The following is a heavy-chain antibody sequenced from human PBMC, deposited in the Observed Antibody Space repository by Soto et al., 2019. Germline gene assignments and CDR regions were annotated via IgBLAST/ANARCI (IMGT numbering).Heavy chain of an antibody. J-gene: IGHJ6*02. CDR2: IYYSGST. CDR1: GGSISSYY. D-gene: IGHD6-6*01. CDR3: ARLTLNIAARLYYGMDV. V-gene: IGHV4-59*08. Sequence: LSLTCTVSGGSISSYYWSWIRQPPGKGLEWIGYIYYSGSTNYNPSLKSRVTISVDTSKNQFSLKLSSVTAADTAVYYCARLTLNIAARLYYGMDVWGQGTTVTVSS.